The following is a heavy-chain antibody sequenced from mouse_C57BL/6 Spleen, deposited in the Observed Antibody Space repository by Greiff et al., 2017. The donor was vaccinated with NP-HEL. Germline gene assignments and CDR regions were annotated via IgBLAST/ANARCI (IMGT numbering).Heavy chain of an antibody. CDR2: ISSGGDYI. Sequence: EVQGVESGEGLVKPGGSLKLSCAASGFTFSSYAMSWVRQTPEKRLEWVAYISSGGDYIYYADTVKGRFTISRDNARNTLYLQMSSLKSEDTAMYYCTRDSGTLYFDYWGQGTTLTVSS. V-gene: IGHV5-9-1*02. D-gene: IGHD3-3*01. J-gene: IGHJ2*01. CDR3: TRDSGTLYFDY. CDR1: GFTFSSYA.